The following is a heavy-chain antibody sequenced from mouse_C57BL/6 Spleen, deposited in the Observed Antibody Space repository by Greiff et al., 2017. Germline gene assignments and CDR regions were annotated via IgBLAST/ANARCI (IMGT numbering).Heavy chain of an antibody. D-gene: IGHD1-1*01. V-gene: IGHV2-6-1*01. CDR3: ARHDGSNYGFAY. CDR1: GFSLTSYG. J-gene: IGHJ3*01. Sequence: QVQLQQSGPGLVAPSQSLSITCTVSGFSLTSYGVHWVRQPPGKGLEWLVVIWSDGSTTYNSALKSRLSISKDNSKSQVFLKMNSLQTDDTAMYYCARHDGSNYGFAYWGQGTLVTVSA. CDR2: IWSDGST.